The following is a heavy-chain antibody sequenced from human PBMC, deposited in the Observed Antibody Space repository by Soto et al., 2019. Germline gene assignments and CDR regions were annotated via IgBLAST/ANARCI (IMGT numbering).Heavy chain of an antibody. J-gene: IGHJ4*02. CDR2: IKTKPDDGTI. V-gene: IGHV3-15*01. CDR1: GLIFRDVW. CDR3: TTSNLGVDF. D-gene: IGHD1-1*01. Sequence: PGGSLRLFCAASGLIFRDVWMTWVRQAPGKGLEWVGRIKTKPDDGTIDYAAPVRGRFTISRDDSKNTLYLQMTSLTPDDTGVYYCTTSNLGVDFWGPGTLVTVSS.